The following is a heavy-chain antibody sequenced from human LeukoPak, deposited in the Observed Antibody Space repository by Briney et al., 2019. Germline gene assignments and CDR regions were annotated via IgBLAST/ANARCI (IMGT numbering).Heavy chain of an antibody. V-gene: IGHV1-2*02. D-gene: IGHD6-13*01. Sequence: GASVKVSCKASGYTFTGYYMHWVRQAPGQGLEWMGWINPNSGGTNYAQKFQGRVTMTRDTSISTAYMELSRLRSDDTAVYYCARGGIAAAGTGNWFDPWGQGTLVTVSS. CDR3: ARGGIAAAGTGNWFDP. CDR1: GYTFTGYY. J-gene: IGHJ5*02. CDR2: INPNSGGT.